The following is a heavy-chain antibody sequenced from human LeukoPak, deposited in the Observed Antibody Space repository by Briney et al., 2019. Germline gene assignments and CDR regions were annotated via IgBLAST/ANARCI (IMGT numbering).Heavy chain of an antibody. CDR3: ARVKVATRYCSSTSCPPLPNRFDP. Sequence: GSSVKVSCKASGGTFSSYAISWVRQAPGQGLEWRGGIITIFGTANYAQKFQGRVTITTDESTSTAYMELSSLRSEDTAVYYCARVKVATRYCSSTSCPPLPNRFDPWGQGTLVTVSS. D-gene: IGHD2-2*01. V-gene: IGHV1-69*05. CDR2: IITIFGTA. CDR1: GGTFSSYA. J-gene: IGHJ5*02.